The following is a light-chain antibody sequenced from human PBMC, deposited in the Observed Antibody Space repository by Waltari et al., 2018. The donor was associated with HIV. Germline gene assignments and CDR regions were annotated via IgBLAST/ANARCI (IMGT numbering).Light chain of an antibody. CDR2: GNS. CDR3: QSYDSSLSGFV. Sequence: QSVLTQPPSVSRAPGQRVTISCTGSSSNIAAGSDVHWYQQIPGTAPKLLIYGNSNRPSGVPDRFSGSKSGTSASLAITGLQAEDEADYSCQSYDSSLSGFVFGTGTKVTVL. CDR1: SSNIAAGSD. V-gene: IGLV1-40*01. J-gene: IGLJ1*01.